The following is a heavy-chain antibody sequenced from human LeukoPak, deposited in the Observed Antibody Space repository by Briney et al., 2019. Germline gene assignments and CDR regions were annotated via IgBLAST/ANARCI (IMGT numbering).Heavy chain of an antibody. CDR2: ISRGGVIT. CDR3: VSRAGSPWGPFDD. CDR1: GFTFSDYA. Sequence: PGGSLRLSCAASGFTFSDYAINWVRHAPKKGLEWVSSISRGGVITYYADSVKGRFTVSRDNSNNTLYLHMNSLRAEDTAVYYCVSRAGSPWGPFDDWGQGTLVTVSS. V-gene: IGHV3-23*01. D-gene: IGHD7-27*01. J-gene: IGHJ4*02.